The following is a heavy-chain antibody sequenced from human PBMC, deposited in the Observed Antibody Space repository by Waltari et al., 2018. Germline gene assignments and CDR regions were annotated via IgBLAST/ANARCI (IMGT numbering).Heavy chain of an antibody. CDR1: GGSISSHY. V-gene: IGHV4-59*11. CDR3: ARAGTITMIARGKADAFDI. CDR2: IYYSGST. J-gene: IGHJ3*02. D-gene: IGHD3-22*01. Sequence: QVQLQESGPGLVKPSETLSLTCTVSGGSISSHYWSWIRQPPGKGLEWIGYIYYSGSTNYNPSLKSRVTISVDTSKNQFSLKLSSVTAADTAVYYCARAGTITMIARGKADAFDIWGQGTMVTVSS.